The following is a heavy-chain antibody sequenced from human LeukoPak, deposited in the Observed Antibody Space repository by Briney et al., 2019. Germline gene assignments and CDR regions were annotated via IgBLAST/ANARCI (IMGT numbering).Heavy chain of an antibody. Sequence: SETLSLTCTVSGGSISSSSYYWGWIRQPPGKGLEWIGSIYYSGSTYYNPSLKSRVTISVDTSKNRFSLKLSSVTAADTAVYYCAGRYYYYYYMDVWGKGTTVTVSS. CDR2: IYYSGST. CDR3: AGRYYYYYYMDV. V-gene: IGHV4-39*07. J-gene: IGHJ6*03. CDR1: GGSISSSSYY.